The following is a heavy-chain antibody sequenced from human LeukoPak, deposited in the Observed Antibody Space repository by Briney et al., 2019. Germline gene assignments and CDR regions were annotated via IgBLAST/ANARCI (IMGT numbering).Heavy chain of an antibody. D-gene: IGHD7-27*01. CDR1: GFTFSSYW. CDR3: ARDSGPGDLYYFDY. CDR2: INTDGSTTDNT. V-gene: IGHV3-74*01. J-gene: IGHJ4*02. Sequence: PGGSLRLSCAASGFTFSSYWTHWVCQAPGKGLEWVSRINTDGSTTDNTNYAGSVKGRFTISRDNSKNTLYLQMNSLRAEDTAVYYCARDSGPGDLYYFDYWGQGTLVTVSS.